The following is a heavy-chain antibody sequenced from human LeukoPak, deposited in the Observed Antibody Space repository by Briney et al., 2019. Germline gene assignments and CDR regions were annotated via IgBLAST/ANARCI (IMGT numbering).Heavy chain of an antibody. Sequence: GGSLRLSCAASGFTFSSYAMSWVRQAPGKGLEWVSTIDYSGAYTYYADSVKGRFTISRDNSKNTLYMQMNSLRAEDTPIYYRAKVPYSDYGSGRPPFMDVWGQGTTVAVS. J-gene: IGHJ6*02. D-gene: IGHD3-10*01. V-gene: IGHV3-23*01. CDR2: IDYSGAYT. CDR1: GFTFSSYA. CDR3: AKVPYSDYGSGRPPFMDV.